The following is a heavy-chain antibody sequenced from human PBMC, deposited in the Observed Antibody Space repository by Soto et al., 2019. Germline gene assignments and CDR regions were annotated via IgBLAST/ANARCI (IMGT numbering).Heavy chain of an antibody. CDR3: VRENYYYAMDV. CDR2: INSAGTT. J-gene: IGHJ6*02. Sequence: GESLKISCAASGFDASVNFMTWVRQAPGKGLEWVSSINSAGTTFYADSVKGRFTISRDDSKNTLFLQMNSLRVEDTAMYYCVRENYYYAMDVWGQGTTVTVSS. CDR1: GFDASVNF. V-gene: IGHV3-66*01.